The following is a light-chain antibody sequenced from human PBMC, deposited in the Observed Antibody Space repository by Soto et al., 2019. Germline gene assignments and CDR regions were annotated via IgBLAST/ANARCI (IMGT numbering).Light chain of an antibody. CDR3: QSYDNSLLAYV. CDR1: SSNIGAGFD. J-gene: IGLJ2*01. CDR2: AND. Sequence: QPVLTQPPSVSGAPGQRLTISCAGTSSNIGAGFDVHWYQQLPGTAPKLLIYANDDRPSGVPDRFSGSTSGTSASLAITGLQAEDAADYYCQSYDNSLLAYVFGGGTKVTVL. V-gene: IGLV1-40*01.